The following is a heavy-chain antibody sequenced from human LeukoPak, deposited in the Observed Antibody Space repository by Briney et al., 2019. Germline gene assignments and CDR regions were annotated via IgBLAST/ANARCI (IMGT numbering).Heavy chain of an antibody. V-gene: IGHV3-9*01. D-gene: IGHD2-15*01. CDR2: ISWNSVYV. J-gene: IGHJ4*02. CDR1: GFTFDDYA. Sequence: PGGSLRLSCAASGFTFDDYAMHWVRQAPGKGLEWVSGISWNSVYVGYADSVKGRFSISRDNAKNSVSLQMNSLRAEDTAVYYCARERYCSGGSCQLDYWGQGPLVTVSS. CDR3: ARERYCSGGSCQLDY.